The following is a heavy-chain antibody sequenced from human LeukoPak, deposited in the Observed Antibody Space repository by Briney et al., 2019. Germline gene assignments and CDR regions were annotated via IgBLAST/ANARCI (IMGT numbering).Heavy chain of an antibody. CDR3: ARGMGVLVGRGGYYYFDY. D-gene: IGHD1-26*01. CDR2: IYSGGST. Sequence: PGGSLRLSCAASGFTVSSNYMSWVRQAPGKGLEWVSVIYSGGSTYSADSVKGRFTISRDNSKNTLYIQMNSLRAEDTAVYYCARGMGVLVGRGGYYYFDYWGQGTLVTVSS. J-gene: IGHJ4*02. V-gene: IGHV3-53*01. CDR1: GFTVSSNY.